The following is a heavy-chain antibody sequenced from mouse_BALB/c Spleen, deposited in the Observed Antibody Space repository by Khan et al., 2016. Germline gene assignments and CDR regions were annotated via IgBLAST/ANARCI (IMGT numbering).Heavy chain of an antibody. CDR2: NRHKAGGYTT. Sequence: EVELVAAGGGLVQTGGSLRLPCPTSGFNFPDYYMTWVRQPPGKALEWLGLNRHKAGGYTTGCSAPVTGRFTIDSDNSKSIIYLQMHTLRAEDRATYYCSRLTEAIAYWGQGTIVTVSA. V-gene: IGHV7-3*02. CDR1: GFNFPDYY. D-gene: IGHD4-1*01. J-gene: IGHJ3*01. CDR3: SRLTEAIAY.